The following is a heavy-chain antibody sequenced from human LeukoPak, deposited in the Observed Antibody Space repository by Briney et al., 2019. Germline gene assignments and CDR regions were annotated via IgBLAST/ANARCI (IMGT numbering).Heavy chain of an antibody. D-gene: IGHD3-10*01. CDR1: GYIFTSYG. Sequence: ASVKVSCEASGYIFTSYGFAWVRQAPGQGLEWMGWISALNGNTNYAQKFQGRVTMTTGTSTSTAYMELRSLTSDDTAMYYCARDPEGVTPLDYWGQGTLVTVSS. J-gene: IGHJ4*02. CDR3: ARDPEGVTPLDY. CDR2: ISALNGNT. V-gene: IGHV1-18*01.